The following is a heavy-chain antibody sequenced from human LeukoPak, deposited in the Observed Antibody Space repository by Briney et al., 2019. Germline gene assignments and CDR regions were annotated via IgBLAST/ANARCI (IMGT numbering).Heavy chain of an antibody. CDR3: AKTEYSSSLGDY. V-gene: IGHV5-51*01. Sequence: GESLKISCKGSGYSFTSYWIGWVRQMPGKGLEWMGIIYPGDSDTRYSPSFQGQVTISADKSISTAYLQWSSLRAEDTAVYYCAKTEYSSSLGDYWGQGTLVTVSS. D-gene: IGHD6-6*01. CDR2: IYPGDSDT. CDR1: GYSFTSYW. J-gene: IGHJ4*02.